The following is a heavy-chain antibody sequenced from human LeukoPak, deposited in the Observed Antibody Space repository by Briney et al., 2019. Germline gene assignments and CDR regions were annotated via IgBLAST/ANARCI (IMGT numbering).Heavy chain of an antibody. V-gene: IGHV4-39*07. CDR1: GGSISSSSYY. CDR2: IYYSGST. J-gene: IGHJ4*02. D-gene: IGHD2-8*01. CDR3: ARVRVYVFDY. Sequence: SETLSHTCTVSGGSISSSSYYWGWIRQPPGKGLEWIGSIYYSGSTYYNPSLKSRVTISVDTSKNQFSLKLSSVTAADTAVYYCARVRVYVFDYWGQGTLVTVSS.